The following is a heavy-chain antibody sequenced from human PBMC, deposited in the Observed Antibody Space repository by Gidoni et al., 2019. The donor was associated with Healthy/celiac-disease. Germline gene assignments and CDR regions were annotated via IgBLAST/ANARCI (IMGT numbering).Heavy chain of an antibody. CDR1: GGTFSSSA. CDR3: ASDEREGDYFDY. V-gene: IGHV1-69*01. J-gene: IGHJ4*02. Sequence: QVQLVQSGAEVKKPGSSVKVSCTASGGTFSSSAISWVRQAPGKGLEWMGGIIPIVGTANYSQKFQGRVTITADESTSTAYMELSSLRSEDTAVYYCASDEREGDYFDYWGQGTLVTVSS. CDR2: IIPIVGTA. D-gene: IGHD1-1*01.